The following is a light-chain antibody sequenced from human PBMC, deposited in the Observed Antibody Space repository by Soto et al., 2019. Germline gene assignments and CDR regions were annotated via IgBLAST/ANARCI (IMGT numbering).Light chain of an antibody. Sequence: DIVMTQSPDSLAVSLGERATINCKSSQSVLYSSNNKNYLAWYQQKPGQPPKLLIYWASTRESGVPDRFSGSGSGTDFTLSSSSLQAEDVAVYYCQQYDSTPLTFGQGTKVEIK. CDR2: WAS. V-gene: IGKV4-1*01. CDR1: QSVLYSSNNKNY. J-gene: IGKJ1*01. CDR3: QQYDSTPLT.